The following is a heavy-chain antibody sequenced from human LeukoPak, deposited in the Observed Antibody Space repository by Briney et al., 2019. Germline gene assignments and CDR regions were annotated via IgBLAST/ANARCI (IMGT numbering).Heavy chain of an antibody. D-gene: IGHD6-13*01. CDR2: INPSGGST. V-gene: IGHV1-46*01. CDR3: VAAAGTGWFDP. Sequence: EASVKVSCKASGYTFTSYYMHWVRQAPGQGLEWTGIINPSGGSTSYAQKFQGRVTMTRDMSTSTVYMELSSLRSEDTAVYYCVAAAGTGWFDPWGQGTLVTVSS. CDR1: GYTFTSYY. J-gene: IGHJ5*02.